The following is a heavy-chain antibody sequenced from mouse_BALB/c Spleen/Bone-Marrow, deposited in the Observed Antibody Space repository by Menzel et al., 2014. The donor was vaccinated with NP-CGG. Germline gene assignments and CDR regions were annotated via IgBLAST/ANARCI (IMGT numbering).Heavy chain of an antibody. D-gene: IGHD4-1*01. V-gene: IGHV1-7*01. Sequence: VQLQQSGAELAKPGASVKMSCKVSDYTFXTYWMHWVKQRPGQGLEWIGYTDPRTGYTEYNQKFKDKATLTADKSSSTAYMQLSSLTSEDAAVYYCARYWDAYWGQGTLVTVSA. CDR1: DYTFXTYW. J-gene: IGHJ3*01. CDR2: TDPRTGYT. CDR3: ARYWDAY.